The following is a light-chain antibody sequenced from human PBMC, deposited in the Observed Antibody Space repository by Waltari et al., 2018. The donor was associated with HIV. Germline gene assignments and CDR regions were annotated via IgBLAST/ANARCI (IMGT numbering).Light chain of an antibody. J-gene: IGLJ3*02. CDR2: KDN. CDR3: AVWDESLDGWL. Sequence: QSELTQSPSASGTPGQRITISCSGSSSNIERNYVYWYKQFPGATPKVLIYKDNERPSGVHDRISGSKSGTSASLLISGLRSDDEADYYCAVWDESLDGWLFGGGTKLTVL. V-gene: IGLV1-47*01. CDR1: SSNIERNY.